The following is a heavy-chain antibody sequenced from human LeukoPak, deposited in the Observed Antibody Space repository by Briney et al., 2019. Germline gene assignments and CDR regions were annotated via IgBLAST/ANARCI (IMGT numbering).Heavy chain of an antibody. J-gene: IGHJ5*02. Sequence: GGSLRLSCAASGFTFMSYTMNWIRQAPGKGLEWVASISGSSTYIYYADSVKGRFTISRDSAKDSLYLQMNSLRAEDTAVYYCAREPPSTVLNWFDHWGQGTLVTVSS. D-gene: IGHD4-17*01. CDR3: AREPPSTVLNWFDH. CDR2: ISGSSTYI. V-gene: IGHV3-21*01. CDR1: GFTFMSYT.